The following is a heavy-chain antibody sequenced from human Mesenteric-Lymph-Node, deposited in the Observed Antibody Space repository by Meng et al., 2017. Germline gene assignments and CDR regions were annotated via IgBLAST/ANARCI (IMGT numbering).Heavy chain of an antibody. V-gene: IGHV3-48*04. Sequence: LSLTCAASGFTFSSYSMNWVRQAPGKGLEWVSYISSSGSTIYYADSVKGRFTISRDNAKNSLYLQMNSLRAEDTAVYYCARDRPHYGDHTYYYYYGMDVWGQGTTVTVSS. CDR3: ARDRPHYGDHTYYYYYGMDV. CDR1: GFTFSSYS. J-gene: IGHJ6*02. D-gene: IGHD4-17*01. CDR2: ISSSGSTI.